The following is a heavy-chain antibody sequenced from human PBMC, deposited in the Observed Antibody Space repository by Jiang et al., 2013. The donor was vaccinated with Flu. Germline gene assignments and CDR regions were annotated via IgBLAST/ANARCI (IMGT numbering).Heavy chain of an antibody. CDR2: INPNSGGT. V-gene: IGHV1-2*04. J-gene: IGHJ6*02. D-gene: IGHD2-2*01. CDR1: GYTFTGYY. Sequence: GAEVKKPGASVKVSCKASGYTFTGYYMHWVRQAPGQGLEWMGWINPNSGGTNYAQKFQGWVTMTRDTSISTAYMELSRLRSDDTAVYYCASGSLVAAEPRGMDVWGQGTTVTVSS. CDR3: ASGSLVAAEPRGMDV.